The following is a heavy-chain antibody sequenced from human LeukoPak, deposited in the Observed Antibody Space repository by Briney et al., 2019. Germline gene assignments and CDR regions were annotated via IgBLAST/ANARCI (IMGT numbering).Heavy chain of an antibody. V-gene: IGHV4-61*02. CDR2: IYTSGST. CDR3: ARGGKTYGGNPSYYFDY. CDR1: GGSISSGSYY. Sequence: SETLSLTCTVSGGSISSGSYYWSWIRQPAGKGLEWIVRIYTSGSTNYNPSLKSRVTISVDTSKNQFSLKLSSVTAADTAVYYCARGGKTYGGNPSYYFDYWGQGSLVTVSS. D-gene: IGHD4-23*01. J-gene: IGHJ4*02.